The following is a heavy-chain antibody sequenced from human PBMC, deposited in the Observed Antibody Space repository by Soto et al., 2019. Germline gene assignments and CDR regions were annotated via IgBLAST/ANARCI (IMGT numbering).Heavy chain of an antibody. CDR2: IYYSGST. V-gene: IGHV4-39*01. Sequence: ASETLSLTCTVSGGSISRSSYYWGWIRQPPGKGLEWIGSIYYSGSTYYNPSLKSRVTISVDTSKNQFSLKLSSVTAADTAVYYCARHGYYGSGSYYKYPNYYYYGMDVWGQGTTVTVSS. CDR3: ARHGYYGSGSYYKYPNYYYYGMDV. J-gene: IGHJ6*02. D-gene: IGHD3-10*01. CDR1: GGSISRSSYY.